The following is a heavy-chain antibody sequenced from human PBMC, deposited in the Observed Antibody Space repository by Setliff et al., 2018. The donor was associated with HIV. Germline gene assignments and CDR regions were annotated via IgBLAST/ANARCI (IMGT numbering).Heavy chain of an antibody. CDR2: MNPNTGVA. CDR1: GHTFNNYD. V-gene: IGHV1-8*01. D-gene: IGHD3-10*01. Sequence: EASVKVSCKASGHTFNNYDIHWVRRATGQGLEWMGWMNPNTGVAGYALKFHGRVTMTRDTSISTVYMELSSLTSEDTAVYWCASGKGVGGVIITGGLDVWGKGTTVTVSS. CDR3: ASGKGVGGVIITGGLDV. J-gene: IGHJ6*04.